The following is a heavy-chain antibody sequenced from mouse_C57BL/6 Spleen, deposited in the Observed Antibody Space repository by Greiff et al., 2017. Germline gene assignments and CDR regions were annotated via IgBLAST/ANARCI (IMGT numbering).Heavy chain of an antibody. CDR3: SRSFSSYIWYFDV. Sequence: QVQLQQSGAELVKPGASVKLSCKASGYTFTSYWMHWVKQRPGQGLEWIGMIHPNSGSTNYNEKFKSKATLTVDKSSSTAYMQLSTLTSEDSAVYYYSRSFSSYIWYFDVWGPGTTVTVSS. V-gene: IGHV1-64*01. CDR1: GYTFTSYW. J-gene: IGHJ1*01. CDR2: IHPNSGST. D-gene: IGHD1-1*01.